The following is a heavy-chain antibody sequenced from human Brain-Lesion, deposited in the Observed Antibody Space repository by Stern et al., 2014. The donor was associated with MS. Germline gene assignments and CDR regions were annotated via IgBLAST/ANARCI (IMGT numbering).Heavy chain of an antibody. D-gene: IGHD2-15*01. CDR2: IYYSGNT. CDR3: AGEEDIRYCSGGSCTGNWFDP. Sequence: QLQLQESGPGLVKPSETLSLTCTVAGGSVSSTSYAWAWIRQPPGKGLEWIGTIYYSGNTYYSPSLKSRITISLATSQNQFSLQLRSVTAADTAVYYCAGEEDIRYCSGGSCTGNWFDPWGQGTLVTVSS. V-gene: IGHV4-39*01. J-gene: IGHJ5*02. CDR1: GGSVSSTSYA.